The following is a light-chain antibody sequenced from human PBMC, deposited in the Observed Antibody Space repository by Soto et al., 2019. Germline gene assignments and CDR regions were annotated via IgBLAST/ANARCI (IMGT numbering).Light chain of an antibody. J-gene: IGKJ4*01. CDR2: GAT. CDR1: QSISNN. CDR3: QQYNKWPPFT. V-gene: IGKV3-15*01. Sequence: EIVMTQSPATLSLSPGERATLSCRASQSISNNLAWYQQKVGQAPRLLIYGATTRDTGIPARFIGSGSRTEFTLTISSLQTEDFAVYYCQQYNKWPPFTFGGGTKVEI.